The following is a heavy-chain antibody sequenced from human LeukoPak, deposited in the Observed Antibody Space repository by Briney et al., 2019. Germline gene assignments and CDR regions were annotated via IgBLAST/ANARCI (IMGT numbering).Heavy chain of an antibody. J-gene: IGHJ4*02. CDR2: IYHSGST. Sequence: PSETLSLTCTVSDYSINSAYYWGWIRQPPGKGLEWIGNIYHSGSTNYNPSLKSRVTILVDTSKNQFSLKLSSVTAADTAVYYCARDRADGCDYWGQGTLVTVSS. CDR1: DYSINSAYY. D-gene: IGHD4-17*01. V-gene: IGHV4-38-2*02. CDR3: ARDRADGCDY.